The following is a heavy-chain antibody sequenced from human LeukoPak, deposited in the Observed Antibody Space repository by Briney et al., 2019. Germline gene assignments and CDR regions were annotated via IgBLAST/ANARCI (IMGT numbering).Heavy chain of an antibody. CDR1: GYTFINYY. V-gene: IGHV1-46*01. D-gene: IGHD5-18*01. J-gene: IGHJ4*02. Sequence: VASVEVFCKASGYTFINYYMHWVRQAPGQGLEWMGIINPSGGTTSYAQNFQGRVTMTRDTSTSTVYMELSSLRSEDTAVYYCAREIGPRQLHLWGSAFDYWGQGTLVTVSS. CDR3: AREIGPRQLHLWGSAFDY. CDR2: INPSGGTT.